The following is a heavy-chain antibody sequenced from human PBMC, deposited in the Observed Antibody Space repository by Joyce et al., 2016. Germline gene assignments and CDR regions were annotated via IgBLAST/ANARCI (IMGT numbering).Heavy chain of an antibody. D-gene: IGHD3-16*01. CDR2: IRSYDTNR. Sequence: EVHLVESGGGPVKPGGSLRLSCVASGFTFRSYSMNWVRQAPGKGLEWISCIRSYDTNRYYADSVKGRFTVSRDDARNSLFLQMNSLRAEDTAVYYCARDGLGSGAFDFWGQGTGVSVSS. CDR1: GFTFRSYS. CDR3: ARDGLGSGAFDF. V-gene: IGHV3-21*01. J-gene: IGHJ3*01.